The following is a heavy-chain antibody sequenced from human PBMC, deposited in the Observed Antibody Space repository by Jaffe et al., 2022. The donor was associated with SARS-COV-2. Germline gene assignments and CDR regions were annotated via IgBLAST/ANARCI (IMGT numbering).Heavy chain of an antibody. V-gene: IGHV2-70*01. J-gene: IGHJ5*02. CDR3: ARFLMVRGENWFDP. CDR2: IDWDDDK. D-gene: IGHD3-10*01. Sequence: QVTLRESGPALVKPTQTLTLTCTFSGFSLSTSGMCVSWIRQPPGKALEWLALIDWDDDKYYSTSLKTRLTISKDTSKNQVVLTMTNMDPVDTATYYCARFLMVRGENWFDPWGQGTLVTVSS. CDR1: GFSLSTSGMC.